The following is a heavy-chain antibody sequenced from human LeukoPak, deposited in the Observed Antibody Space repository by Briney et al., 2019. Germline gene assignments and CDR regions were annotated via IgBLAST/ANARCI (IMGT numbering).Heavy chain of an antibody. CDR2: ISYDGSNK. Sequence: GGSLRLSCAASGFTVSSNYMSWVRQAPGKGLEWVAVISYDGSNKYYADSVKGRFTISRDNSKNTLYLQMNSLRAEDTAVYYCAKDDLVGAADYWGQGTLVTVSS. CDR1: GFTVSSNY. V-gene: IGHV3-30*18. CDR3: AKDDLVGAADY. D-gene: IGHD1-26*01. J-gene: IGHJ4*02.